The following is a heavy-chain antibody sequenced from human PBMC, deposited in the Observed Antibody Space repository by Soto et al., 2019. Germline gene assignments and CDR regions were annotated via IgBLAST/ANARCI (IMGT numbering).Heavy chain of an antibody. V-gene: IGHV1-18*01. J-gene: IGHJ4*02. CDR2: ISSKNGNT. CDR1: GYTFSDYG. CDR3: AREPPETPPDY. Sequence: QVQLVQSGADVKKPGASVKVSCKASGYTFSDYGISWVRQAPGQGLEWMGWISSKNGNTNFAQKFRGRVTMTTDPSTSTVYMELRSLRPDDTAVYYCAREPPETPPDYWCQGTLVTVSS.